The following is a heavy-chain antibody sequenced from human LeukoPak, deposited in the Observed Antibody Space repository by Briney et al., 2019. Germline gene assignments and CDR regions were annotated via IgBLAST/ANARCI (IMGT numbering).Heavy chain of an antibody. CDR3: ARRIGDPNYWGRMDV. V-gene: IGHV4-59*08. Sequence: NTSETLSLTCTVSGGSISSYYWSWIRQPPGKGLERIGYIYYSGSTNYNPSLKSRVTISVDTSKNQFSLKLSSVTAADTAVYYCARRIGDPNYWGRMDVWGQGTTVTVSS. CDR2: IYYSGST. J-gene: IGHJ6*02. D-gene: IGHD7-27*01. CDR1: GGSISSYY.